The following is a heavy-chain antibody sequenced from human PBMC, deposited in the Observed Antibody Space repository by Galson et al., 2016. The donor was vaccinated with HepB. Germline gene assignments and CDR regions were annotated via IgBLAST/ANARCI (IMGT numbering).Heavy chain of an antibody. CDR1: GYTFTRYW. CDR2: IYPGDSDT. CDR3: ARQDDHGDDETYYAMDV. V-gene: IGHV5-51*01. J-gene: IGHJ6*02. Sequence: QSGAEVKKPGESLKISCKGSGYTFTRYWIGWVRQTPGKGLEWMGTIYPGDSDTRYSPSFQGQVTISADKSINTAYLQWSSLKASDTAIYYCARQDDHGDDETYYAMDVWGQGTSVTVSS. D-gene: IGHD4-17*01.